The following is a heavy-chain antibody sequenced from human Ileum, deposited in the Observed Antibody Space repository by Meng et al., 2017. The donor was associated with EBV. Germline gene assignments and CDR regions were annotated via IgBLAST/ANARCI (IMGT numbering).Heavy chain of an antibody. CDR2: IYHSGAT. D-gene: IGHD2-21*02. J-gene: IGHJ4*02. CDR1: GGSVNVDHW. CDR3: ARIPYGDIYSAYFDY. Sequence: GHLWVCGPGLLKLRGTVSLPCICSGGSVNVDHWWSWVRQPPGEGLEWIGQIYHSGATNYNPSLKSRVTISVDTSENQFSLELNSVTAADTAVYYCARIPYGDIYSAYFDYWSPGTLVTVSS. V-gene: IGHV4-4*03.